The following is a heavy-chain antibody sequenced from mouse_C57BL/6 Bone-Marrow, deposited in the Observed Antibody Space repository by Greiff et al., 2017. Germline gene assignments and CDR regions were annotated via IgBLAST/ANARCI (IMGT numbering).Heavy chain of an antibody. CDR2: IDPENGDT. CDR1: GFNIKDDY. D-gene: IGHD2-1*01. Sequence: VQLKQSGAELVRPGASVKLSCTASGFNIKDDYMHWVKQRPEQGLEWIGWIDPENGDTEYAAKLQGKATITADTSSNTAYLQLSSLTSEDTAVYYCTTNGNYVAYWGQGTLVTVSA. J-gene: IGHJ3*01. CDR3: TTNGNYVAY. V-gene: IGHV14-4*01.